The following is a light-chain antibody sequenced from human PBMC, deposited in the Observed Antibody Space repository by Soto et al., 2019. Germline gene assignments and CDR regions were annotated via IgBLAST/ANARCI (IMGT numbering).Light chain of an antibody. CDR2: GAS. CDR3: QQCDNWPRT. Sequence: EIVLAQSPATLSVSPGERATLSCRASQSVGNNLAWYQQKPGQSPRLLIHGASTRATGIPARLSDSGSGTEFTLTTSSLQSEDFVVYYCQQCDNWPRTFGQGTKV. V-gene: IGKV3-15*01. CDR1: QSVGNN. J-gene: IGKJ1*01.